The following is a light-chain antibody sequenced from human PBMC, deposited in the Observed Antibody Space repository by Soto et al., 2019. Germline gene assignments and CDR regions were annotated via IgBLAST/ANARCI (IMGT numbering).Light chain of an antibody. CDR1: QSISRG. J-gene: IGKJ1*01. Sequence: DIQMTQSPSTLSASVGDRVTITCRASQSISRGLAWYQQKPGKAPKLLIYDASSLESGVPSRFSGSGSGTEFTLTISSLQPDDFATYYCQQYNSYSRTFGQGTEV. CDR3: QQYNSYSRT. CDR2: DAS. V-gene: IGKV1-5*01.